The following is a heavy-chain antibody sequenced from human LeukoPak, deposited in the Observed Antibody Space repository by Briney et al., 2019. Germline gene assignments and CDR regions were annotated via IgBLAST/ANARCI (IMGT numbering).Heavy chain of an antibody. D-gene: IGHD2-2*01. Sequence: GGSLRLSCAASGFTFSSYAMSWVRQAPGKGLEWVSAISGSGGSTYYADSVKGRFTISRDNSKNTLYLQMNSLRAEDTAVYYCAKGFWYQLLWGPHDAFDIWGQGTMVTVSS. V-gene: IGHV3-23*01. CDR1: GFTFSSYA. J-gene: IGHJ3*02. CDR2: ISGSGGST. CDR3: AKGFWYQLLWGPHDAFDI.